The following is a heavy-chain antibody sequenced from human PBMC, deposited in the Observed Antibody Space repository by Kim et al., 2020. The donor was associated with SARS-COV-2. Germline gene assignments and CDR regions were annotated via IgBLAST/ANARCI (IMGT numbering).Heavy chain of an antibody. CDR1: GFTFSNAW. CDR2: IKSKTDGGTT. D-gene: IGHD1-1*01. Sequence: GGSLRLSCAASGFTFSNAWMSWVRQAPGKGLEWVGRIKSKTDGGTTDYAAPVKGRFTISRDDSKNTLYLQMNSLKTEDTAVYYCTTSTGDGYYFDYWGQGTLVTVSS. CDR3: TTSTGDGYYFDY. J-gene: IGHJ4*02. V-gene: IGHV3-15*01.